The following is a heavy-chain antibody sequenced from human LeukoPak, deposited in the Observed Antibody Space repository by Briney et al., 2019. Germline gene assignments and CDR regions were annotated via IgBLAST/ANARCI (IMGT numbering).Heavy chain of an antibody. V-gene: IGHV1-2*02. CDR2: INPNSGGT. D-gene: IGHD4-17*01. CDR1: EYTFTGYY. Sequence: ASVKVSCKASEYTFTGYYMNWVRQAPGQGLEWMGWINPNSGGTNYAQKFQGRVTMTRDTSISTAYMELRSLRSDDTAVYYCARDYGGDDYGDYVLDYWGQGTLVTVSS. J-gene: IGHJ4*02. CDR3: ARDYGGDDYGDYVLDY.